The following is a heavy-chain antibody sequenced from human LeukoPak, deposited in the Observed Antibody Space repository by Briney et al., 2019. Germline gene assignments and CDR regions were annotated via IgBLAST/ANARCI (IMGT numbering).Heavy chain of an antibody. V-gene: IGHV4-39*01. CDR2: IYYSGST. CDR1: GGSISSRSYY. CDR3: ARGRIRRTYFDY. J-gene: IGHJ4*02. Sequence: PSETLSLTCTVSGGSISSRSYYWGWIRQPPGKGLEWIGSIYYSGSTYYNPSLKSRVTISVDTSKNQFSLKLSSVTAADTAVYYCARGRIRRTYFDYWGQGTLVTVSS. D-gene: IGHD1-14*01.